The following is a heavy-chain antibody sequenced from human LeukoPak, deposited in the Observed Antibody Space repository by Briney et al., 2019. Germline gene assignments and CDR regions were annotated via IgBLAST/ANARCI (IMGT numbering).Heavy chain of an antibody. D-gene: IGHD3-10*01. CDR2: IYTSGST. V-gene: IGHV4-4*07. J-gene: IGHJ4*02. Sequence: SSETLSLTCTVAGGSISSYYWSWIRQPAGKGLEWIGRIYTSGSTNYNPSLKSRVTMSVDTSKNQFSLKLSSVTAADTAVYYCARDQTGHYYGSGSYTIWGQGTLVTVSS. CDR3: ARDQTGHYYGSGSYTI. CDR1: GGSISSYY.